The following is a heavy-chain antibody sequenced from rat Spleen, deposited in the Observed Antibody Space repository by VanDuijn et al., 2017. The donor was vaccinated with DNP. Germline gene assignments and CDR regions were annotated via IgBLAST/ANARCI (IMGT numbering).Heavy chain of an antibody. CDR3: AAAVGAGDY. CDR1: GFSLTSYT. CDR2: ISSGGST. D-gene: IGHD5-1*01. J-gene: IGHJ2*01. V-gene: IGHV2-6*01. Sequence: QVQLKESGPGLVQPSQTLSLTCTVSGFSLTSYTVSWVRQPPGKGLEWIAAISSGGSTYYNSALKSRLSISRDTSKSQVFLKMNSLQTEDTAMYFCAAAVGAGDYWGQGVMVTVSS.